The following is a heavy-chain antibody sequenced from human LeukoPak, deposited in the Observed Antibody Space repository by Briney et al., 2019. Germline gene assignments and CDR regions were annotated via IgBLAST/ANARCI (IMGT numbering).Heavy chain of an antibody. Sequence: GGSLRLSCAASGFTFSRYAMSWVRQAPGKGLEWVSGISGSGGTTDYADSVKGRFTISRDNSKNTLYLQMISLRAEDTAVYYCAKDRATDYGDYVYDYWGQGTLVTVSS. CDR2: ISGSGGTT. V-gene: IGHV3-23*01. J-gene: IGHJ4*02. CDR1: GFTFSRYA. CDR3: AKDRATDYGDYVYDY. D-gene: IGHD4-17*01.